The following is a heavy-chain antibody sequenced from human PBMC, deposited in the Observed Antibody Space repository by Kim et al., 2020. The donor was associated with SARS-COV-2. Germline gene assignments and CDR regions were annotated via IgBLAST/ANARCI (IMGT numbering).Heavy chain of an antibody. Sequence: SVKVSCKASGDSFSTSAISWVRQAPGQGLEWMGRIVPVFHIANYGQRFQDRVTITADTSTTTVYMELTRLRSEDTAIYFCARGGDCRGASCSFRGTGWF. CDR2: IVPVFHIA. V-gene: IGHV1-69*04. J-gene: IGHJ5*01. CDR1: GDSFSTSA. D-gene: IGHD2-21*02. CDR3: ARGGDCRGASCSFRGTGWF.